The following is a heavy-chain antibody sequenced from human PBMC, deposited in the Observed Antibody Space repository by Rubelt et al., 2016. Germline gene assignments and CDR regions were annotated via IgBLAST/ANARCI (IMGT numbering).Heavy chain of an antibody. D-gene: IGHD3-22*01. J-gene: IGHJ6*02. Sequence: YYADSVKGRFTISRDNAKNSLYLQMNSLRAEDTAVYYCAKSPYYDSSGYYFVYGMDVWGQGTTVTVSS. V-gene: IGHV3-48*01. CDR3: AKSPYYDSSGYYFVYGMDV.